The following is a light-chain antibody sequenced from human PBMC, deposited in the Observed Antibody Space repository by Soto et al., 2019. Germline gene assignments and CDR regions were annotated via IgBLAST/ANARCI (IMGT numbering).Light chain of an antibody. CDR1: SSDIGSNT. V-gene: IGLV1-44*01. J-gene: IGLJ3*02. CDR3: AAWDDSLNAWV. CDR2: SND. Sequence: QSVLTQPPSLSGTPGQRVTISCSGGSSDIGSNTVNWYQQLPGTAPKLLIYSNDQWPSGVPDRFSGSKSGTSASLAISGLQSDDEATYYCAAWDDSLNAWVFGGGTQLTVL.